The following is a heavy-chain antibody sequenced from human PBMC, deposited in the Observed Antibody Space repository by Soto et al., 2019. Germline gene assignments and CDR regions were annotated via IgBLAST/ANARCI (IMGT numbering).Heavy chain of an antibody. J-gene: IGHJ3*02. Sequence: PGGSLRPSCAASGFTFSRYWMNWVSQAPGKGLEWVANIKQDGPEKNYVDSVKGRFTISRDNARKSLYLQMDSLRAEDTAVYVCARGDIPMITGMDSFDIWGQGTMVTVSS. D-gene: IGHD3-16*01. V-gene: IGHV3-7*01. CDR1: GFTFSRYW. CDR3: ARGDIPMITGMDSFDI. CDR2: IKQDGPEK.